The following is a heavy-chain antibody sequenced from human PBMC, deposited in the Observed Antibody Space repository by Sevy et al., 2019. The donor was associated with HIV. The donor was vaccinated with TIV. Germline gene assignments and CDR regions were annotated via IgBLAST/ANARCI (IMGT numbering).Heavy chain of an antibody. V-gene: IGHV3-7*01. CDR3: ARDSPGYGAYDY. Sequence: GGSLSLSCAASGFTFSGYWMTWVRQAPGKGLEWVANIKEDGSAEYYVDSVKGRFTISRDNAKNSLFLQLNSLRVEDTAMYYCARDSPGYGAYDYLGQGTLVTVSS. J-gene: IGHJ4*02. D-gene: IGHD5-18*01. CDR1: GFTFSGYW. CDR2: IKEDGSAE.